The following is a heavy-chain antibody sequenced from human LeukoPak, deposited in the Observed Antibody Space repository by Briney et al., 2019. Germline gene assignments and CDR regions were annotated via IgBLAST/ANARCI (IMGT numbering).Heavy chain of an antibody. J-gene: IGHJ4*02. CDR1: GFTFSSYS. CDR2: ISSSSSYI. V-gene: IGHV3-21*01. Sequence: GGSLRLSCAASGFTFSSYSMNWVRQAPGKGLEWVSSISSSSSYIYYADSVKGRFTISRDNAKNSLYLQMNSLRAEDTAVYYCAREGIGSDLKYYFYYWGQGTLVTVSS. CDR3: AREGIGSDLKYYFYY. D-gene: IGHD1-26*01.